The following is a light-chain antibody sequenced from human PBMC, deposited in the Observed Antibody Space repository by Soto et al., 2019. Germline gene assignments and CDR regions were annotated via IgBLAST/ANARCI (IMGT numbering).Light chain of an antibody. V-gene: IGLV1-47*01. Sequence: QSVLTQPPSASVTPGQRVTISCSGSSSNIGSNYVYWYQQLPGTAPKLLIYRNNQRPSGVPDRFSGYKSGTSASLAISGLRSEDEADYYCAAWDDSMSGLFGGGTKLTVL. CDR3: AAWDDSMSGL. J-gene: IGLJ2*01. CDR2: RNN. CDR1: SSNIGSNY.